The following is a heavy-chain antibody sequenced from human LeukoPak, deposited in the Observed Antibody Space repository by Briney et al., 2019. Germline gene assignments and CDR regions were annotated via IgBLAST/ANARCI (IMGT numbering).Heavy chain of an antibody. D-gene: IGHD3-10*01. CDR3: AREQPITMVRGVIIEANWFDP. J-gene: IGHJ5*02. CDR1: GYTLTELS. Sequence: ASVKVSCKVSGYTLTELSMHWVRQAPGKGLEWMGGFDPEDGETIYAQKFQGRVTMTEDTSTDTAYMELSSLRSEDTAVYYCAREQPITMVRGVIIEANWFDPWGQGTLVTVSS. CDR2: FDPEDGET. V-gene: IGHV1-24*01.